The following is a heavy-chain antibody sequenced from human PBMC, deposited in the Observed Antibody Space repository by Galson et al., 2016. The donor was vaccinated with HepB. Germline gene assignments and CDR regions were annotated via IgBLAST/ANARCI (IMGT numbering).Heavy chain of an antibody. J-gene: IGHJ2*01. D-gene: IGHD3-16*01. Sequence: SLRLSCAASGFTFRNHWMSWIRQAPGKGLEWVANIKYDGNEKYYVESMKGRFTVSRDYARDSLYLQMNSLRADDTAVYYCAKIDDSRWYFDLWGRGTLVTVSS. CDR2: IKYDGNEK. V-gene: IGHV3-7*03. CDR3: AKIDDSRWYFDL. CDR1: GFTFRNHW.